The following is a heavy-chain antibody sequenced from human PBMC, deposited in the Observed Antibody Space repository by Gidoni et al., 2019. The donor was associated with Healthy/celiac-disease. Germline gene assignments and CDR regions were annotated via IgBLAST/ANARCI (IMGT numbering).Heavy chain of an antibody. J-gene: IGHJ6*02. CDR1: GFTFSSSG. V-gene: IGHV3-30*18. CDR2: ISYDGSNK. Sequence: QVQLVESGGGVVQPGRSLRLSCAASGFTFSSSGMHWVRQAPGKGLEWVAVISYDGSNKYYADSVKGRFTISRDNSKNTLYLQMNSLRAEDTAVYYCAKDLPPYYDYVWGSWSQGMDVWGQGTTVTVSS. D-gene: IGHD3-16*01. CDR3: AKDLPPYYDYVWGSWSQGMDV.